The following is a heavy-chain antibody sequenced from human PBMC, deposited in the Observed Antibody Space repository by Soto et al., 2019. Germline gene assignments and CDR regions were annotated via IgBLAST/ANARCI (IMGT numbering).Heavy chain of an antibody. D-gene: IGHD5-18*01. Sequence: PGGSLRLSCAVSGFTSSSYWMHWVRQAPGKGLVWVSRINTDGTTTTYADSVKGRFTISRDNAKNTLYLQMNSLRAEDTAVYYCARDYSSYGPFDYWGQGTLVTVSS. CDR2: INTDGTTT. CDR1: GFTSSSYW. CDR3: ARDYSSYGPFDY. V-gene: IGHV3-74*01. J-gene: IGHJ4*02.